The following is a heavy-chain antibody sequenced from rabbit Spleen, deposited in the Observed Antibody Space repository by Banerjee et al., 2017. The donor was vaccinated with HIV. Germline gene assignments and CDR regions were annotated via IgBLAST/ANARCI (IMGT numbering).Heavy chain of an antibody. Sequence: QSLEESGGGLVKPGASLTLTCTASGFSFSSVFWMCWVRQAPGKGLEWIACVYAGSSGFTYFATWAKGRFTISKTSSTTVTLQMTRLTAADTATYFCARNYVNAFDPWGPGTLVTVS. J-gene: IGHJ2*01. CDR1: GFSFSSVFW. D-gene: IGHD1-1*01. CDR3: ARNYVNAFDP. V-gene: IGHV1S40*01. CDR2: VYAGSSGFT.